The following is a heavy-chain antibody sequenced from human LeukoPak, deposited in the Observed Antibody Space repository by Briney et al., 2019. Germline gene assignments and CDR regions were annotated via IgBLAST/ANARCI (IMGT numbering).Heavy chain of an antibody. J-gene: IGHJ4*02. D-gene: IGHD3-3*01. CDR2: IIPIFGTA. V-gene: IGHV1-69*13. Sequence: SVKVSCKASGGTFSSYAISWVRQAPGQGLERMGGIIPIFGTANYAQKFQGRVTITADESTGTAYMELSSLRSEDTAVYYCARGINFLEWYPMKVWGQGTLVTVSS. CDR1: GGTFSSYA. CDR3: ARGINFLEWYPMKV.